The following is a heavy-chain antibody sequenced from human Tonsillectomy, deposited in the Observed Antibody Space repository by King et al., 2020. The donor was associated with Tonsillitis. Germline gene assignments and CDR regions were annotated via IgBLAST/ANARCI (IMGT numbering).Heavy chain of an antibody. V-gene: IGHV5-51*01. CDR2: IYPGDYDT. J-gene: IGHJ4*02. CDR3: ATPASGTGNTGYDVSYLER. Sequence: QLVQSGAEAKKPGESLRISCKVSGDSFTNRWIGWVRQMPGKGLEWMGIIYPGDYDTRYSPSFQGQVTISADKSINTASLQWGRLKASDTAIYYCATPASGTGNTGYDVSYLERWGQGTLVTVSS. D-gene: IGHD5-12*01. CDR1: GDSFTNRW.